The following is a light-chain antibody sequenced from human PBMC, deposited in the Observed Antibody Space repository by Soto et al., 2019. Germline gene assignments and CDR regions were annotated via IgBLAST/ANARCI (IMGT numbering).Light chain of an antibody. CDR3: QHYNSLPWT. CDR2: KAS. CDR1: QSISSW. Sequence: DIPMTQAPSTLSASLGDRVTITCRASQSISSWLAWYQQKPGKAPKLLIYKASSLESGAPSRFSGSGSGTEFTLTISSLQPDDFATYYCQHYNSLPWTFGQGTKVDI. J-gene: IGKJ1*01. V-gene: IGKV1-5*03.